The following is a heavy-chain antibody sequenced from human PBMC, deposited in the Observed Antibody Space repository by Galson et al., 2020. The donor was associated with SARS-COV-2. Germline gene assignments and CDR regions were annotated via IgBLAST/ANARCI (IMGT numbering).Heavy chain of an antibody. Sequence: GGSLRLSCAASGFTFSSYAMHWVRQAPGKGLEWVAVISHDGSNKYYADSVKGRFTISRDNSKNTLYLQMNSLRAEDTAVYYCARAYDGGYYYGMDVWGQGTTVTVSS. CDR1: GFTFSSYA. CDR3: ARAYDGGYYYGMDV. V-gene: IGHV3-30*04. CDR2: ISHDGSNK. D-gene: IGHD5-12*01. J-gene: IGHJ6*02.